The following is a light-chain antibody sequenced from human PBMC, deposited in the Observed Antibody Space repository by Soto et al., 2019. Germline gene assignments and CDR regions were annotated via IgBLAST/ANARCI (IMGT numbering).Light chain of an antibody. CDR2: QVT. CDR1: SSDVGTRNF. Sequence: QSVRTQPASVSVSPGQSITISCTGTSSDVGTRNFVSWYQQHPGKAPKLMIYQVTNRPSGVSNRFSGSKSGNMASLTISGLQAEDEADYYCSSYTDSTNYVFGTGTKVTVL. V-gene: IGLV2-14*01. CDR3: SSYTDSTNYV. J-gene: IGLJ1*01.